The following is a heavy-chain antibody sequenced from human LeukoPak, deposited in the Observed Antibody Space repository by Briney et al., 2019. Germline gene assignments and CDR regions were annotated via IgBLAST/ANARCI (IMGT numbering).Heavy chain of an antibody. CDR2: ISGSGGST. Sequence: GGSLRLSCAASGFTFSSYSMNWVRQAPGKGLEWVSAISGSGGSTYYADSVKGRFTISRDNSKNTLYLQMNSLRAEDTAVYYCAKDATYYYGSGSIARHHQRYYYYYYGMDVWGQGTTVTVSS. D-gene: IGHD3-10*01. CDR1: GFTFSSYS. V-gene: IGHV3-23*01. CDR3: AKDATYYYGSGSIARHHQRYYYYYYGMDV. J-gene: IGHJ6*02.